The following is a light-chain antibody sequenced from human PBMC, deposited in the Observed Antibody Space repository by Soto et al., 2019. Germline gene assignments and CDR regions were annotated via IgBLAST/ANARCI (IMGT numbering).Light chain of an antibody. Sequence: EIVLTQSPGPLSLSPGGRATLSCRASQSVSSNYLAWYQQTPGQAPRLLIYAASSRATGSPDRFSGSGSGTDFTLTISRLEPEDSAVYDCQQYGSSPYTFGQGTKLEIK. CDR2: AAS. CDR1: QSVSSNY. J-gene: IGKJ2*01. V-gene: IGKV3-20*01. CDR3: QQYGSSPYT.